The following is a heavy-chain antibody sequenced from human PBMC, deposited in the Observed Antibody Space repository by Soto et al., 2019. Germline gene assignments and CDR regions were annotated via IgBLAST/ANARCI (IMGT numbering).Heavy chain of an antibody. Sequence: QVQLVQSGAEVKKPGSSVKVSCKASGGTFSSYAISWVRQAPGQGLEWMGGIIPIVGTVNYAQKFQGRVTTTADESTSTAYMELSSLRSEETAVYYCARDGSGWELSRFGLWGRGTLVTVSS. D-gene: IGHD1-26*01. CDR2: IIPIVGTV. CDR3: ARDGSGWELSRFGL. J-gene: IGHJ2*01. V-gene: IGHV1-69*01. CDR1: GGTFSSYA.